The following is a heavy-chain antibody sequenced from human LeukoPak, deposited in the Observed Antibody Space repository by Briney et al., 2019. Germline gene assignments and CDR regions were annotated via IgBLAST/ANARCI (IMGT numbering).Heavy chain of an antibody. Sequence: PGGSLRLSCATSGFTFTSYWMHWVRQVAGKGLEWVANINQDGSAQYYVDSVKGRFTFSRDNAMNSLFLQMNSLRAEDTAVYYCARDVHGGAFDYWGQGTLVTVSS. CDR1: GFTFTSYW. CDR3: ARDVHGGAFDY. J-gene: IGHJ4*02. D-gene: IGHD4-23*01. CDR2: INQDGSAQ. V-gene: IGHV3-7*01.